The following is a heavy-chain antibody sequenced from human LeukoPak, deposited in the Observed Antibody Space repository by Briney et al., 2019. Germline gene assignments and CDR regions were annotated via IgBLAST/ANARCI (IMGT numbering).Heavy chain of an antibody. CDR1: GGSISSYF. CDR3: ARGAGNYYFYGMDV. J-gene: IGHJ6*02. Sequence: SETLSLTCTVSGGSISSYFWSWIRQPPGKGLEWIGHIYYSGSTNYNPSLKSRVTVSVDTSKNLFSLKLSSVTAADTAVYYCARGAGNYYFYGMDVWGQGTTVTVSS. CDR2: IYYSGST. V-gene: IGHV4-59*01.